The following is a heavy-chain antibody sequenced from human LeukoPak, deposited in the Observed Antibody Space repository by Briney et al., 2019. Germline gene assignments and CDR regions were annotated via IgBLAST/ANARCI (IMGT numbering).Heavy chain of an antibody. D-gene: IGHD2-15*01. V-gene: IGHV3-33*01. CDR2: IWYDGSNK. Sequence: GGSLRPSCAASGFTLSSYGMHWVRQAPGKGLEWVALIWYDGSNKYYTDSVKGRFTISRDNSKNTLYLQMNSLRAEDTAVYYCARGQYSPDYWGQGTLVTVSS. CDR3: ARGQYSPDY. J-gene: IGHJ4*02. CDR1: GFTLSSYG.